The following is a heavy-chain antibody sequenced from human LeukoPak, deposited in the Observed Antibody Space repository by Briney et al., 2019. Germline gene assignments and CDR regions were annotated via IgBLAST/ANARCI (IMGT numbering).Heavy chain of an antibody. CDR2: MSPYSGGA. V-gene: IGHV1-2*02. Sequence: ASVKVSCKASGYTFTDYYIHWVRQAPGQGLEWMGWMSPYSGGADYAQKFQGRVTMTGDTSLSTVSMQLSSLRSDGTAVYYCASLGGSGWQLQGVGFDIWGQGTMVTVSS. CDR3: ASLGGSGWQLQGVGFDI. D-gene: IGHD6-19*01. J-gene: IGHJ3*02. CDR1: GYTFTDYY.